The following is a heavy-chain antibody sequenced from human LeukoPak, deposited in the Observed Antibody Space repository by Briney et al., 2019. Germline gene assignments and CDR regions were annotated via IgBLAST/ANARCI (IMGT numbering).Heavy chain of an antibody. CDR2: INPNSGGT. CDR3: ARDQGQGSSSWYNVYYYYYMDV. D-gene: IGHD6-13*01. Sequence: ASVKVSCKASGFTFNAYNIHWVRQAPGQGLEWMGWINPNSGGTNYAQKFQGRVTMTRDTPISTAYMELSRLRSDDTAVYYCARDQGQGSSSWYNVYYYYYMDVWGKGTTVTVSS. J-gene: IGHJ6*03. V-gene: IGHV1-2*02. CDR1: GFTFNAYN.